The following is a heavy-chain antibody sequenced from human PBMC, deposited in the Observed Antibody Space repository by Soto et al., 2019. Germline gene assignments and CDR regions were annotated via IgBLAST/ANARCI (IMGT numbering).Heavy chain of an antibody. Sequence: PGGSLRLSCAASGFTVGSNYMSWVRQAPGKGPEWVSVIYSGGSTYYADSVKGRFTISRDNSKNTLYLQMNSLRAEDTAVYYCASLIFGVVTDDAFDIWGQGTMVTVSS. CDR2: IYSGGST. V-gene: IGHV3-53*01. J-gene: IGHJ3*02. D-gene: IGHD3-3*01. CDR3: ASLIFGVVTDDAFDI. CDR1: GFTVGSNY.